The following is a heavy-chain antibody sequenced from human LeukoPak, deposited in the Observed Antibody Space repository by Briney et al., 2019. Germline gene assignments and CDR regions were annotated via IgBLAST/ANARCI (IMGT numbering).Heavy chain of an antibody. V-gene: IGHV3-30*02. CDR2: IRYDESNN. J-gene: IGHJ4*02. D-gene: IGHD3-10*01. CDR3: AKSCGANYFDY. Sequence: PGGSLRLSWAASGFTFSSDGMDWVRQAAGKGLEWVAIIRYDESNNYYAVSVKGRFTISRDNSKNTMYLQMNSLRAEDTAVYYCAKSCGANYFDYWGQGTLVTVSS. CDR1: GFTFSSDG.